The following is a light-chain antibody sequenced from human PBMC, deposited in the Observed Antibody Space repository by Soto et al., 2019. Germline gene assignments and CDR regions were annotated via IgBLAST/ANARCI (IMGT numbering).Light chain of an antibody. Sequence: EIVLTQSPANLSLSPGERATVSCRASQSVSSHLAWYQQRPGQAPRLLIYGASSRATGIPDRFSGSGSGTDFTLTIIRLEPEDFAVYYCQQYGKPPITFGQGTRLEIK. V-gene: IGKV3-20*01. CDR2: GAS. CDR1: QSVSSH. J-gene: IGKJ5*01. CDR3: QQYGKPPIT.